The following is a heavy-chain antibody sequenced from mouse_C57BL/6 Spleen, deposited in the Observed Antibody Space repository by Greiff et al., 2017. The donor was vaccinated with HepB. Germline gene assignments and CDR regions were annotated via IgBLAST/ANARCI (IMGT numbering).Heavy chain of an antibody. V-gene: IGHV5-9*01. CDR2: ISGGGGNT. CDR1: GFTFSSYT. CDR3: ARHGITTVRGYFDV. D-gene: IGHD1-1*01. Sequence: EVQLVESGGGLVKPGGSLKLSCAASGFTFSSYTMSWVRQTPEKRLEWVATISGGGGNTYYPDSVKGRFTISRDNAKNTLYLQMSSLRSEDTALYYWARHGITTVRGYFDVWGTGTTVTVSS. J-gene: IGHJ1*03.